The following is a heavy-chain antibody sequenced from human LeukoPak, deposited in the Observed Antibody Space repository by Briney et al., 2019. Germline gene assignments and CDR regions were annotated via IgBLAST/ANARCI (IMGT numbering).Heavy chain of an antibody. J-gene: IGHJ4*02. CDR1: GYTFTGYY. Sequence: ASVKVSCKASGYTFTGYYMHWVRQAPGQGLEWMGWINPNSGGTNYAQKFQGRVTMTGDTSISTAYMELSRLRSDDTAVYYCARNSRELLQYFDYWGQGTLVTVSS. CDR2: INPNSGGT. V-gene: IGHV1-2*02. CDR3: ARNSRELLQYFDY. D-gene: IGHD1-26*01.